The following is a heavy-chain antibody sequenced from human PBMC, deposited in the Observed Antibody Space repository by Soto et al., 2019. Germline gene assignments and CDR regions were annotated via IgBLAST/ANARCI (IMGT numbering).Heavy chain of an antibody. V-gene: IGHV1-3*01. CDR3: ARAVAVPADFDY. CDR1: AYTFTGYS. CDR2: INAGNGNT. D-gene: IGHD6-19*01. Sequence: DSVKVSCKASAYTFTGYSMHWVRQAPGQRLEWMGWINAGNGNTKYSQKFQGRVTITRDTSASTAYMELSSLRSEDTAVYYCARAVAVPADFDYWGQGTLVTVSS. J-gene: IGHJ4*02.